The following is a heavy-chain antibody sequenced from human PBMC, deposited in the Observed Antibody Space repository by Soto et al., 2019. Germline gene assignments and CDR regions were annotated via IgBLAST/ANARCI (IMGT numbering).Heavy chain of an antibody. Sequence: ASVKVSCKASGYTFSSYAMHWVRQAPGQRLEWMGWINAGNANTKYSQKFQGRVTITRDTSASTAYMELSSLRSEDTAVYYCARAPGAAIDYWGQGTLVTVSS. CDR3: ARAPGAAIDY. J-gene: IGHJ4*02. CDR1: GYTFSSYA. V-gene: IGHV1-3*01. CDR2: INAGNANT.